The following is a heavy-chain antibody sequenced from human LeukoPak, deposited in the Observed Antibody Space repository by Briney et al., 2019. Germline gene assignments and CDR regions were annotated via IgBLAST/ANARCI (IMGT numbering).Heavy chain of an antibody. CDR1: GYRFTSYW. V-gene: IGHV5-51*01. CDR2: IYPGDSDT. CDR3: ARHSSSWSREIDY. D-gene: IGHD6-13*01. J-gene: IGHJ4*02. Sequence: GEALQISFKGSGYRFTSYWIGWVRPMPGKGLEWMGIIYPGDSDTRYSPSFQGQVTISADKSISTAYLQWSSLKASDTAMYYCARHSSSWSREIDYWGQGTLVTVSS.